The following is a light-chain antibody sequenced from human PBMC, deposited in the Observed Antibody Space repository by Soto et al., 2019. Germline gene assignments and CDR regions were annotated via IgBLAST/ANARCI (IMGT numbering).Light chain of an antibody. CDR2: DAS. CDR1: QSISSW. CDR3: QQYDNLPIT. V-gene: IGKV1-33*01. J-gene: IGKJ5*01. Sequence: DIQMTQSPSTLSASVGDRVTITFLASQSISSWLAWYQQKPGKAPKLLIYDASNLETGVPSRFGGSGSGTDFTFTISSLQPEDIATYYCQQYDNLPITFGQGTRLEIK.